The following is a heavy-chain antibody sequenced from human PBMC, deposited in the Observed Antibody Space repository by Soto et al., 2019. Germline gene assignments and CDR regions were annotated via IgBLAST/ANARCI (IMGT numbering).Heavy chain of an antibody. D-gene: IGHD3-16*01. J-gene: IGHJ2*01. CDR3: ATVSGGWYFDL. V-gene: IGHV3-23*01. CDR1: GFTFSSDA. CDR2: ISGSGGST. Sequence: EVQLLEFGGGLVQPGGSLRLSCAASGFTFSSDAMSWVRQAPGKGLEWGSAISGSGGSTFYADSVKGRFTISRDNSQNPLYLQMKRLRAEDTAVYYCATVSGGWYFDLWGRGTLVTVSS.